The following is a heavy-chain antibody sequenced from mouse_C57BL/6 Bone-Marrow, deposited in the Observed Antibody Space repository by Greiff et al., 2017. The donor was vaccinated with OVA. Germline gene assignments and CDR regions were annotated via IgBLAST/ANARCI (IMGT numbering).Heavy chain of an antibody. Sequence: EVKLMESGGGLVQPGGSLSLSCAASGFTFTDYYMSWVRQPPGKALEWLGFIRNKANGYTTEYSASVKGRFTISRVNSQSILYLQMNALRAEDSATYYCAASTVVASSYWYFDVWGTGTTVTVSS. CDR1: GFTFTDYY. CDR3: AASTVVASSYWYFDV. CDR2: IRNKANGYTT. J-gene: IGHJ1*03. V-gene: IGHV7-3*01. D-gene: IGHD1-1*01.